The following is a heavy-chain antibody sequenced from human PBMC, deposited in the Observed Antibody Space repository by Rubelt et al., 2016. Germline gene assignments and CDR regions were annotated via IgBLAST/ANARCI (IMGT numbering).Heavy chain of an antibody. CDR3: ATGTTVTTGLAY. Sequence: QLQLQESGPGLVKPSETLSLTCSVSGGSLSSGTYYWGWIRQPPGKGLEWIGSIYYSGTTYFNPSLKSRVPIPGDTSKSQFSLRRSPVTAADTAVYYCATGTTVTTGLAYWGQGTLVTVSS. D-gene: IGHD4-17*01. J-gene: IGHJ4*02. CDR1: GGSLSSGTYY. CDR2: IYYSGTT. V-gene: IGHV4-39*01.